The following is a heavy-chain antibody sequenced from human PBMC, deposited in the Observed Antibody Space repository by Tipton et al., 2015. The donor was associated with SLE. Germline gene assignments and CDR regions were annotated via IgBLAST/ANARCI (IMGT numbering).Heavy chain of an antibody. D-gene: IGHD6-6*01. CDR2: IFHSGIT. CDR1: GFTFSNFAM. J-gene: IGHJ4*02. CDR3: AIVPDY. V-gene: IGHV4-4*02. Sequence: SLRLSCAASGFTFSNFAMNWVRQAPGKGLEYIGEIFHSGITHYNPSLKSRVTISVDKSKNQFSLNLNSVTAADTAVYYCAIVPDYWGQGTLVTVSS.